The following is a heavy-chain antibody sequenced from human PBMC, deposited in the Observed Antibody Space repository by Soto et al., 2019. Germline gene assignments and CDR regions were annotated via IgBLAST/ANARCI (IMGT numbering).Heavy chain of an antibody. CDR3: ARGRDGSNYYFDY. J-gene: IGHJ4*02. CDR2: IVPIFGKA. D-gene: IGHD3-10*01. Sequence: QVQLVQSGPEVKKPGSSVKVSCKASGGTFSDSVTSWVRQAPGLGLEWMGGIVPIFGKANLAEKFQDRVTITADESTSTAYMKLTSLRSEDTAVYYCARGRDGSNYYFDYWGQGTLVTVSS. V-gene: IGHV1-69*01. CDR1: GGTFSDSV.